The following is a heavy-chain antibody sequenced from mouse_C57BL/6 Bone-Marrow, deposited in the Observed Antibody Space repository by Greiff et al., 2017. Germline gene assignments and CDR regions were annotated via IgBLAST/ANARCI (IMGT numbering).Heavy chain of an antibody. J-gene: IGHJ1*03. CDR3: ARLEFDGSSGDWYFDV. Sequence: QVQLQQSGPELVQPGASVKLSCKASGYTFPSYDINWVKQRPGQGLEWIGWIYPRDGSTKSNEKFKGKATLAVDTSSSTAYMELHSLTSEDSAVYFCARLEFDGSSGDWYFDVWGTGTTVTVSS. CDR1: GYTFPSYD. D-gene: IGHD1-1*01. CDR2: IYPRDGST. V-gene: IGHV1-85*01.